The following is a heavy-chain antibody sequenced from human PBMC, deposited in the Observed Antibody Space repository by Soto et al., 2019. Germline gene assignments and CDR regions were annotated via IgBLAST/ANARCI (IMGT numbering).Heavy chain of an antibody. J-gene: IGHJ6*02. D-gene: IGHD3-10*01. V-gene: IGHV4-61*08. CDR2: IYYSGST. CDR3: AREAYGSGSYYGWGYYYGMDV. Sequence: NPSETLSLTCAVSGGSISSGGYSWSWIRQPPGKGLEWIGYIYYSGSTNYNPSLKSRVTISVDTSKNQFSLKLSSVTAADTAVYYCAREAYGSGSYYGWGYYYGMDVWGQGTTVTVSS. CDR1: GGSISSGGYS.